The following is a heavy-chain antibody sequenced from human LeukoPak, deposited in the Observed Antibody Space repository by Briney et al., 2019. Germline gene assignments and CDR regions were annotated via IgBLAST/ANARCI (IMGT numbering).Heavy chain of an antibody. Sequence: GGSLRLSCAASGFTFSSYSMNWVRQAPGKGLEWVSSIRSSSSYTYYADSVKGRFTISRDNAKNSLYLQMNSLRAEDTAVYYCARCYYYDSSGYYGYWGQGTLVTVSS. CDR2: IRSSSSYT. CDR1: GFTFSSYS. CDR3: ARCYYYDSSGYYGY. D-gene: IGHD3-22*01. V-gene: IGHV3-21*01. J-gene: IGHJ4*02.